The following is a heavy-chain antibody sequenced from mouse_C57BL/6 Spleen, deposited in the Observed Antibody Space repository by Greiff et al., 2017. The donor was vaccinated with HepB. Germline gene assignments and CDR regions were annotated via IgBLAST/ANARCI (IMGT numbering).Heavy chain of an antibody. CDR3: ARSRGYGYGFDY. D-gene: IGHD2-2*01. CDR1: GYTFTSYW. CDR2: IHPNSGST. J-gene: IGHJ2*01. Sequence: VKLQQPGAELVKPGASVKLSCKASGYTFTSYWMHWVKQRPGQGLEWIGMIHPNSGSTNYNEKFKSKATLTVDKSSSTAYMQLSSLTSEDSAVYYCARSRGYGYGFDYWGQGTTLTVSS. V-gene: IGHV1-64*01.